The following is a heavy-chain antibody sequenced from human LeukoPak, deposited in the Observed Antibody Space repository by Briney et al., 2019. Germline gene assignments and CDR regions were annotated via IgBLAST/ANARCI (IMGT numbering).Heavy chain of an antibody. V-gene: IGHV1-69*01. CDR3: VGGYSSSWYRY. CDR1: GGTFSSYA. J-gene: IGHJ4*02. CDR2: IIPIFGTA. Sequence: SVKVSCKASGGTFSSYAISWVRQAPGQGLEWMGVIIPIFGTANYAQKFQGRVTITADESTSTAYMELSSLRSEDTAVYYCVGGYSSSWYRYWGQGTLATVSS. D-gene: IGHD6-13*01.